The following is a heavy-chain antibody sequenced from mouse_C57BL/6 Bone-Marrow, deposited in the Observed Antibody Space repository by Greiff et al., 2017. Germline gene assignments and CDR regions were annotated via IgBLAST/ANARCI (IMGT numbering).Heavy chain of an antibody. D-gene: IGHD1-1*01. CDR2: IDPSDSYT. J-gene: IGHJ4*01. Sequence: VQLQQPGAELVKPGASVKLSCKASGYTFTSYWMQWVKQRPGQGLEWIGEIDPSDSYTNYNQKFKGKATLTVDTSSSTAYMQLSSLTSEDSAVYYCAILLRYAMDYWGQGTSVTVSS. CDR1: GYTFTSYW. CDR3: AILLRYAMDY. V-gene: IGHV1-50*01.